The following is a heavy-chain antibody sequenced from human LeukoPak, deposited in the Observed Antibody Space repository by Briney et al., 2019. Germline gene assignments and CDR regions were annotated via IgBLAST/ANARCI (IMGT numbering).Heavy chain of an antibody. J-gene: IGHJ3*02. V-gene: IGHV3-30-3*01. CDR2: ISYDGSNK. D-gene: IGHD1-14*01. CDR3: ASENPTGAFDI. CDR1: GFTFSSYA. Sequence: PGRSLRLSCAAPGFTFSSYAMHWVRQSPGKGLEWVAVISYDGSNKYYEDSVKGRFTISRDDSKNTLYLQMNSLRAEDTAVYYCASENPTGAFDIWGQGTMVTVSS.